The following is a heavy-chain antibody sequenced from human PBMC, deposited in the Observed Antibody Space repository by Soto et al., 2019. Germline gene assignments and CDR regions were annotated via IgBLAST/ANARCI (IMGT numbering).Heavy chain of an antibody. CDR2: ISYDGSNK. CDR3: AKRVFGGGQNYYYGMDV. V-gene: IGHV3-30*18. D-gene: IGHD3-3*01. CDR1: GFTFSSYG. J-gene: IGHJ6*02. Sequence: QVQLVESGGGVVQPGRSLRLSCAASGFTFSSYGMHWVRQAPGKGLEWVAVISYDGSNKYYADSVKGRFTISRDNSKNTLYLQMNSLRAEYTAVYYRAKRVFGGGQNYYYGMDVWGQGTTVTVSS.